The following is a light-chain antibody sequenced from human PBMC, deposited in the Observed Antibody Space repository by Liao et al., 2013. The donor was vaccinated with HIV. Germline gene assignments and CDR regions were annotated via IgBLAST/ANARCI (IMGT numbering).Light chain of an antibody. Sequence: SYELTQPPSVSVAPGKTARITCGGNNIGSKSVHWYQQKPGQAPVLVIYQDAKRPSGIPERFSGSNSGNTATLTISGTQTMDAADYYCQAWDSSTAVFGGGTKLTVL. CDR2: QDA. V-gene: IGLV3-21*01. CDR1: NIGSKS. CDR3: QAWDSSTAV. J-gene: IGLJ3*02.